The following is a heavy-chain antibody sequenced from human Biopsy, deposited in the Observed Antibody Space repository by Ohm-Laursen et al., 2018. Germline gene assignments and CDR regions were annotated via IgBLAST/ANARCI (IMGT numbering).Heavy chain of an antibody. Sequence: GTLSLTCTVSGGSISGYHWSWIRQSPGKGLEWLAYISYTGGITSNPSLNGRATMSLDTSKNQFSLRLIFVTAADTAVYYCARMPHFDYWGQGILVTVSS. V-gene: IGHV4-59*01. CDR2: ISYTGGI. J-gene: IGHJ4*02. CDR1: GGSISGYH. CDR3: ARMPHFDY. D-gene: IGHD2-2*01.